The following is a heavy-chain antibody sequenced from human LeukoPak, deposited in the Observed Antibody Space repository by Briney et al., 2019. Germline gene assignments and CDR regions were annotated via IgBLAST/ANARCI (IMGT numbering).Heavy chain of an antibody. CDR3: ARPRVEYSSSSDAFDI. D-gene: IGHD6-6*01. Sequence: ASVKVSCKASGYTFTSYGISWVRQAPGQGLEWMGWISAYNGNTNYAQELQGRVTMTTDTSTSTAYMELRSLRSDDTAVYYCARPRVEYSSSSDAFDIWGQGTMVTVSS. CDR1: GYTFTSYG. CDR2: ISAYNGNT. V-gene: IGHV1-18*01. J-gene: IGHJ3*02.